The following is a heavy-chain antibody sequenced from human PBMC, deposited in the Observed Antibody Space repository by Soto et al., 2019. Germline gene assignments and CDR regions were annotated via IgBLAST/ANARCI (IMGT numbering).Heavy chain of an antibody. J-gene: IGHJ6*02. CDR2: IYYSGST. D-gene: IGHD3-10*01. CDR1: GGSISSGDYY. Sequence: SETLSLTCTVSGGSISSGDYYWSWVRQPPGKGLEWIGYIYYSGSTYYNPSLKSRVTISVDTSKNQFSLKLSSVTAADTAVYYCASLWFGETGFYGMDVWGQGTTVTVSS. CDR3: ASLWFGETGFYGMDV. V-gene: IGHV4-30-4*01.